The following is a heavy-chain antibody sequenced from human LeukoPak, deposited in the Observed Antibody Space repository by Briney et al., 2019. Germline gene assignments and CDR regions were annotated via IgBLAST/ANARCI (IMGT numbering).Heavy chain of an antibody. CDR3: AREYCSGGSCYPHP. J-gene: IGHJ5*02. Sequence: GESLKISCRGSGYSFTTYWIGWVRHLPGKGLELMGIIYPGDSDTRYSPSFQGHVTISADKSISTAYLQWSSLKASDTAMYYCAREYCSGGSCYPHPWGQGTLVTVSS. D-gene: IGHD2-15*01. CDR1: GYSFTTYW. V-gene: IGHV5-51*01. CDR2: IYPGDSDT.